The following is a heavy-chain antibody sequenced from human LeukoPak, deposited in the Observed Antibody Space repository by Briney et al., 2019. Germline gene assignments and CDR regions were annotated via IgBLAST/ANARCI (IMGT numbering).Heavy chain of an antibody. CDR1: GFTFSDHF. D-gene: IGHD1-26*01. V-gene: IGHV3-72*01. Sequence: GGSLRLSCAASGFTFSDHFMDWVRQAPGKGLEWIGRTRNKANAYSTEYAASVSGRFTVSRDDSKSSLYLQMNSLKSKDTAVYYCARERYSGSYFLGAFDIWGQGTIVTVSS. J-gene: IGHJ3*02. CDR3: ARERYSGSYFLGAFDI. CDR2: TRNKANAYST.